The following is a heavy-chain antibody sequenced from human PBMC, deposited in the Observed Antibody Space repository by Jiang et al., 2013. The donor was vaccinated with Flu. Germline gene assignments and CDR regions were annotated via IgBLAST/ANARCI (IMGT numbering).Heavy chain of an antibody. J-gene: IGHJ4*02. D-gene: IGHD4-11*01. Sequence: GPGLVKPSETLSLTCTVSGGSISGYYWSWIRQPPGKGLEWIGYIHSSGRSKYSPSLKSRVTVSVDTSKNQFFLKVSSVTAADMAVYYCVRHEDDYSHLNWGQGKLVTVSS. CDR2: IHSSGRS. CDR3: VRHEDDYSHLN. V-gene: IGHV4-59*08. CDR1: GGSISGYY.